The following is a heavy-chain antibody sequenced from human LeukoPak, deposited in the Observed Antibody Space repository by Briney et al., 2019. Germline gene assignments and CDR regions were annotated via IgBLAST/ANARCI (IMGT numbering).Heavy chain of an antibody. V-gene: IGHV4-61*02. CDR1: GGSISSSSYY. D-gene: IGHD1/OR15-1a*01. CDR2: IYADGST. Sequence: SETLSLTCTVSGGSISSSSYYWGWIRQPAGKGLEWIGRIYADGSTNYNPSLKSRVTMSVDTSKNQFSLKLSSVTAADTAVYYCARVGTADTHNWFDPWGQGTLVTVSS. CDR3: ARVGTADTHNWFDP. J-gene: IGHJ5*02.